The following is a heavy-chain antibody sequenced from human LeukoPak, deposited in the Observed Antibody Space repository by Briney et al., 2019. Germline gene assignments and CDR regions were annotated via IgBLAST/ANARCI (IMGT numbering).Heavy chain of an antibody. J-gene: IGHJ4*02. V-gene: IGHV1-2*02. D-gene: IGHD6-19*01. CDR1: GYTFTGYY. Sequence: ASVKVSCKASGYTFTGYYMHWVRQAPGQGLEWMGWINPNSGGTNYAQKFQGRVTVTRDTSISTVYMELSSLRSEDTAVYYCARAGDGSGWHDYWGQGTLVTVSS. CDR3: ARAGDGSGWHDY. CDR2: INPNSGGT.